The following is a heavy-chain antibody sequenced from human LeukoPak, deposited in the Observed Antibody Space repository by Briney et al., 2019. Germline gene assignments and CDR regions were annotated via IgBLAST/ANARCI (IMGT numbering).Heavy chain of an antibody. Sequence: SETLSLTCTVSGGSISSYYWSWIRQPPGKGLEWIGYVSYSGSTNYNPSLKSRLTISEDTSKNHFSLKLSSVTAADTAVYYCAMYNFWSGYYGDYWGQGTLVTVSS. CDR3: AMYNFWSGYYGDY. CDR2: VSYSGST. D-gene: IGHD3-3*01. V-gene: IGHV4-59*01. CDR1: GGSISSYY. J-gene: IGHJ4*02.